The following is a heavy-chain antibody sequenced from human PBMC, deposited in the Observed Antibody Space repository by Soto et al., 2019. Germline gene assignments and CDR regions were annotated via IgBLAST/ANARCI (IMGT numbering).Heavy chain of an antibody. D-gene: IGHD1-1*01. CDR3: VTGTGTTD. Sequence: ASVKVSCKASGHTFTGYYMHWVRQAPGQGLEWMGWINPSGGSTSYAQKFQGRVTMTRDTSTSTVYMELSSLRSEDTAVYYCVTGTGTTDWGQGTMVTVSS. V-gene: IGHV1-46*03. CDR2: INPSGGST. CDR1: GHTFTGYY. J-gene: IGHJ3*01.